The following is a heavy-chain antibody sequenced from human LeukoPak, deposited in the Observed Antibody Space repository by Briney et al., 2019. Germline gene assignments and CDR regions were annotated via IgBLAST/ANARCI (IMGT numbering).Heavy chain of an antibody. Sequence: SETLSLTCTVSGGSVSRDNYSWSWIRQPPGKGLEWIGYISYSGSTNYNPSLKSRVTISVDTSKNQFSLKLSSVTAADTAVYYCARALGYSYGYYFDYWGQGTLVTVSS. CDR1: GGSVSRDNYS. CDR2: ISYSGST. V-gene: IGHV4-61*01. CDR3: ARALGYSYGYYFDY. D-gene: IGHD5-18*01. J-gene: IGHJ4*02.